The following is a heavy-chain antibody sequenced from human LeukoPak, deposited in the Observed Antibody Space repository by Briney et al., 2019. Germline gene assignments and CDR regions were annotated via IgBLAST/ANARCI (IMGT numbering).Heavy chain of an antibody. CDR1: GGSISSHY. J-gene: IGHJ5*02. D-gene: IGHD3-3*01. Sequence: KPSETLSLNCTVSGGSISSHYWSWIRQPPGKGLEWIGYIYSSGTTNSNPSLKCRVTISVDTSKNQFSLKLSSVTAADTAVYYCAVLKTTYYDFWSGYYPNWFDPWGQGTLVTVSS. CDR3: AVLKTTYYDFWSGYYPNWFDP. V-gene: IGHV4-59*11. CDR2: IYSSGTT.